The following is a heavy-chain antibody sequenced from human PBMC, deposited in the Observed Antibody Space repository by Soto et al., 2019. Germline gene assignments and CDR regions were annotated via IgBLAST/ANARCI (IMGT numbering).Heavy chain of an antibody. CDR1: GGSFKSGSYP. D-gene: IGHD3-3*01. CDR3: ARDFAYFDS. J-gene: IGHJ4*02. Sequence: PSETLSLTCTVSGGSFKSGSYPWSWLRQPPGKGLEWIGYVYHTGRTSYNPSLKSRVSISMDTYKNQFSLNLDSVTAAATAVYFCARDFAYFDSWGQGTLVTVSS. CDR2: VYHTGRT. V-gene: IGHV4-61*01.